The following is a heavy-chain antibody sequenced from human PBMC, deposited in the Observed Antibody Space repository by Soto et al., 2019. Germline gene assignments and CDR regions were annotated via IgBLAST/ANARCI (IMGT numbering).Heavy chain of an antibody. CDR1: GXTFSSYS. J-gene: IGHJ6*02. Sequence: GSLRLSCAASGXTFSSYSMHWVRQAPGKGLEWVAVISYDGSNKYYADSVKGRFTIYRYNSKNTLYLQMNRLRDEETAVYYCARVGSIAPRGGMDVWGQGTTLTVS. CDR2: ISYDGSNK. CDR3: ARVGSIAPRGGMDV. V-gene: IGHV3-30-3*01. D-gene: IGHD6-6*01.